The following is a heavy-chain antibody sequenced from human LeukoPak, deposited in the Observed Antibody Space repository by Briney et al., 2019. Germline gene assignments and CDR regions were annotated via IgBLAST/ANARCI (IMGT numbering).Heavy chain of an antibody. V-gene: IGHV1-46*01. CDR3: ASGVVATYFDY. Sequence: ASVKVSCKASGYTFTSYYMHWVRQAPGQGLEWMGIINPSGDSTFYAQNFQGRVTMTGDMSTSTVYMDLSSLRSEDTAVYYCASGVVATYFDYWGQGTLVTVSS. D-gene: IGHD2-15*01. CDR2: INPSGDST. J-gene: IGHJ4*02. CDR1: GYTFTSYY.